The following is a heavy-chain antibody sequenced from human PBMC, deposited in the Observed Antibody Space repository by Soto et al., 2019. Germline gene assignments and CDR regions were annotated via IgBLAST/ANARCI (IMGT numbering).Heavy chain of an antibody. J-gene: IGHJ5*02. CDR3: ARDSGRTEGWFDP. CDR1: GFTFSNYF. Sequence: EVQLVESGGGLVQPGGSLRLSCAASGFTFSNYFMHWVRQAPGKGLEYVSTISENGGRTYYANSVKGRFSISRDNSRNTLYLHMDSLRAEDMAVYYCARDSGRTEGWFDPWGQGTLVTVSS. D-gene: IGHD1-26*01. CDR2: ISENGGRT. V-gene: IGHV3-64*01.